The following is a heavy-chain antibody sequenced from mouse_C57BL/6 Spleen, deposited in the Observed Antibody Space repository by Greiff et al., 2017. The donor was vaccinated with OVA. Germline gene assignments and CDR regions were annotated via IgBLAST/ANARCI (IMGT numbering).Heavy chain of an antibody. V-gene: IGHV5-4*03. CDR3: ARKGSSWGWFAY. Sequence: EVMLVESGGGLVKPGGSLKLSCAASGFTFSSYAMSWVRQTPEKRLEWVATISDGGSYTYYPDNVKGRFTISRDNAKNNLYLQMSHLKSEDTAMYYCARKGSSWGWFAYWGQGTLVTVSA. CDR2: ISDGGSYT. CDR1: GFTFSSYA. D-gene: IGHD1-1*01. J-gene: IGHJ3*01.